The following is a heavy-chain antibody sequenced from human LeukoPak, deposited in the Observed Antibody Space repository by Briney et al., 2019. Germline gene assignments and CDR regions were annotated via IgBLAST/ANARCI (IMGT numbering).Heavy chain of an antibody. Sequence: GGSLRLSCAASGFTFSSYGMHWVRQAPGKGLEWVAFIRYDGSNKYYADSVKGRFTISRDNAKNSLYLQMNSLRAEDTAVYYWARDGAAMDYWGQGTLVTVSS. CDR3: ARDGAAMDY. V-gene: IGHV3-30*02. D-gene: IGHD3-16*01. J-gene: IGHJ4*02. CDR1: GFTFSSYG. CDR2: IRYDGSNK.